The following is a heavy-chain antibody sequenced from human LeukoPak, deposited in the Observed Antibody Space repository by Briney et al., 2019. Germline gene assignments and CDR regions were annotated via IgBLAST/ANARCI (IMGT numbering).Heavy chain of an antibody. CDR1: GFTFSSYA. J-gene: IGHJ5*02. CDR3: ARPTITTAGTRWFDP. V-gene: IGHV3-23*01. D-gene: IGHD6-13*01. Sequence: PGGSLRLSCAASGFTFSSYAMSWARQAPGKGLEWVSGIGSGGVDTHYADSVKGRFTISRDNSKNTLYLQMNSLRAEDTAVYYCARPTITTAGTRWFDPWGQGTLVTVSS. CDR2: IGSGGVDT.